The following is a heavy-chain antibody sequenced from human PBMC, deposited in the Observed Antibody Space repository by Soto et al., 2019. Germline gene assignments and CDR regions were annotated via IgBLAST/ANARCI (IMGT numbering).Heavy chain of an antibody. V-gene: IGHV1-69*15. J-gene: IGHJ4*02. CDR2: ITPIYPTT. CDR3: ARIPRYSFPTSDDLDS. D-gene: IGHD5-18*01. Sequence: QVQLVQSGAEVRKPGSSVQVSCKASGGTFYTYTFSWVRQAPGHGLEWMGSITPIYPTTNYAEKFQGRLTVTADGSTNTPYIELISLTSDGAAVYYCARIPRYSFPTSDDLDSWGQGTLVTVSS. CDR1: GGTFYTYT.